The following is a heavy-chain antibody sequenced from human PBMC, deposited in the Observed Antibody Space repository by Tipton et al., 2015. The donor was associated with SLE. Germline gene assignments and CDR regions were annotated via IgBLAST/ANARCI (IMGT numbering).Heavy chain of an antibody. D-gene: IGHD2-2*01. CDR3: ARSVTPAAIRWFDP. CDR2: IYYSGST. Sequence: TLSPTCTVSGGSIRSSSNYWGWIRQSPGKGLEWIGNIYYSGSTYYNPSLKSRVTISVDTSMNQFSLDLSSVTAADTAVYYCARSVTPAAIRWFDPWGQGTLVTVPS. J-gene: IGHJ5*02. CDR1: GGSIRSSSNY. V-gene: IGHV4-39*07.